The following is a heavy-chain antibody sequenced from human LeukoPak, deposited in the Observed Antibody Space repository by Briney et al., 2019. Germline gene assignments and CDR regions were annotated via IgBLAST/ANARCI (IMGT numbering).Heavy chain of an antibody. CDR3: AKYIFSSTPYFDY. CDR2: ITNSGSST. Sequence: PGGSLRLSCAASGFTFGTFAMTWVRQAPGKRPEWVSRITNSGSSTYYADSVRGRFTISRDNSKNTLYLQMFGLRAEDTAVYFCAKYIFSSTPYFDYWGQGTLVTVSS. D-gene: IGHD6-13*01. V-gene: IGHV3-23*01. CDR1: GFTFGTFA. J-gene: IGHJ4*02.